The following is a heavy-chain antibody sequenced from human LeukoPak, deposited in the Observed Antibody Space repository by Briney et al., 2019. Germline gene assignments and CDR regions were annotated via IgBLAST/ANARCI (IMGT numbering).Heavy chain of an antibody. CDR2: IYSGGST. CDR1: GFTVSSNY. J-gene: IGHJ4*02. D-gene: IGHD6-19*01. CDR3: ARIGPNGSGWFPFDY. V-gene: IGHV3-53*01. Sequence: PGGSLRLSCAASGFTVSSNYISWVRQAPGKGLEWGSVIYSGGSTDYADSVKGRFTISRDNSKNTLYLQMNSLRAEDTAVYYCARIGPNGSGWFPFDYWGQGTLVTVSS.